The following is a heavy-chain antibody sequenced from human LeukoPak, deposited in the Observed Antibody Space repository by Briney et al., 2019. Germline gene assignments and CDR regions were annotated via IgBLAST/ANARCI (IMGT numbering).Heavy chain of an antibody. CDR2: MYSGGSI. J-gene: IGHJ4*02. CDR1: GVTVSSNY. CDR3: ARDFRGQTH. D-gene: IGHD3-16*01. Sequence: GGSLRLSCAASGVTVSSNYMSWVRQAPRKGLEWVSVMYSGGSIYYADSAKGRFTISRDKSRTTQYLQMESLRAEDTAVYYCARDFRGQTHWGQGTLVTVSS. V-gene: IGHV3-53*01.